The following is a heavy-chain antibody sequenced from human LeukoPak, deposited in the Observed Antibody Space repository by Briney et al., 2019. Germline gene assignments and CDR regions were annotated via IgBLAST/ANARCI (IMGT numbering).Heavy chain of an antibody. Sequence: SETLSLTCTVSGDSISNYYWSWIRQPPGKGLEWIGYIYYSGSTNYNPSLKSRVTVSLDTSKNQFSLKLTSVTAADTAVYYCARTIVVARAFDYWGQGTLVTVSS. V-gene: IGHV4-59*08. CDR1: GDSISNYY. D-gene: IGHD3-22*01. J-gene: IGHJ4*02. CDR3: ARTIVVARAFDY. CDR2: IYYSGST.